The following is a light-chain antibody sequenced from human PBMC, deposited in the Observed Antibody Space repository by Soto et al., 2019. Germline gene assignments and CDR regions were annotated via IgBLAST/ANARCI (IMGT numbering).Light chain of an antibody. CDR3: QQYNDWPVT. V-gene: IGKV3D-15*01. CDR1: QSINSD. CDR2: GAS. J-gene: IGKJ4*01. Sequence: EIWMTQSPATLSVSPGETTRLSCGASQSINSDVAWYQQKVGQTPRLLIHGASTRATGIAARLSGSGYGTELTLTISGIQSEDFATYYCQQYNDWPVTFGGGTKVDIK.